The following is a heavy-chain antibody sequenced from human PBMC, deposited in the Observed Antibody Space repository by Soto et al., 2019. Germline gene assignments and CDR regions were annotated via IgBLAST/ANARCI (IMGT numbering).Heavy chain of an antibody. CDR2: IYHSGTT. CDR3: ARVRVNRLLGWFDP. Sequence: QVQLQESGPGLVKPSQTLSLTCTVSGGSISSGGYYWSWIRQHPGKGLEWIGYIYHSGTTYYNPYLKSRVTISVDTSKTQFSLKLSPLTAADTAVYYWARVRVNRLLGWFDPWGQGTLVSVSS. D-gene: IGHD2-2*01. J-gene: IGHJ5*02. V-gene: IGHV4-31*03. CDR1: GGSISSGGYY.